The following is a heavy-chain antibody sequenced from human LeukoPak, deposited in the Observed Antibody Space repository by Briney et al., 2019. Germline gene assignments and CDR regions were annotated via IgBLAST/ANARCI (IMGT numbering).Heavy chain of an antibody. CDR1: GFTFDDYA. Sequence: PGRSLRLSCAASGFTFDDYAMHWVRQAPGKGLEWVSGISWNSGSIGYADSVKGRFTISRDNAKNSLYLQMNSLRAEDTALYYCAKDMGYCSSTSCNGAFDIWGQGTMVTVSS. CDR3: AKDMGYCSSTSCNGAFDI. CDR2: ISWNSGSI. J-gene: IGHJ3*02. D-gene: IGHD2-2*01. V-gene: IGHV3-9*01.